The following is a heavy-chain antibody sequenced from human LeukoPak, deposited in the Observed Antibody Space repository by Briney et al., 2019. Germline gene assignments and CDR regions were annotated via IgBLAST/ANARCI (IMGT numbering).Heavy chain of an antibody. Sequence: PGGSLRLSCAASGFTVSSNYMSWVRPAPGKGLEWVSVIYSGGSTYYADSVKGRFTISRDNSKNTLYLQMNSLRAEDTAVYYCARGMAVAGNGFDYWGQGTLVTVSS. CDR3: ARGMAVAGNGFDY. CDR2: IYSGGST. J-gene: IGHJ4*02. CDR1: GFTVSSNY. V-gene: IGHV3-53*01. D-gene: IGHD6-19*01.